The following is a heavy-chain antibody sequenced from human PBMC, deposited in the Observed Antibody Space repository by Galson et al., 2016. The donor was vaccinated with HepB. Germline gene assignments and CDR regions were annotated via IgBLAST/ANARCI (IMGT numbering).Heavy chain of an antibody. CDR2: VYRGRT. Sequence: SETLSLTCSDGSISSSDLSWGWIRQPPGKGLEWIGTVYRGRTYYNPSLEGRFTIFVDMSTDLLSLKVTSLTAADTSVYYCARAGLLPKASFDYGGQGARVAVSS. CDR3: ARAGLLPKASFDY. V-gene: IGHV4-39*01. CDR1: DGSISSSDLS. J-gene: IGHJ4*02. D-gene: IGHD5-18*01.